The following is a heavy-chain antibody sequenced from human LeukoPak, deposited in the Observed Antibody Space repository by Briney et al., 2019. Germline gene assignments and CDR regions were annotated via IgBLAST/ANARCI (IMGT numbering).Heavy chain of an antibody. CDR1: GDSISSGGYW. CDR3: ARAPVATPSEFDY. CDR2: ISYGGKA. Sequence: SQTLSLTCAVSGDSISSGGYWWSRIRQHPGKGPEWIGYISYGGKADYNPSLKSRVAISADTPKNQFSLKLSSTTAADTAVYYCARAPVATPSEFDYWGQGTLVTVSS. V-gene: IGHV4-31*11. J-gene: IGHJ4*02. D-gene: IGHD5-12*01.